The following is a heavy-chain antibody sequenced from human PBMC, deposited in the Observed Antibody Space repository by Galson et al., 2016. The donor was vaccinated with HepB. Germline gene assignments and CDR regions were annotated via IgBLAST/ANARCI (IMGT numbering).Heavy chain of an antibody. D-gene: IGHD7-27*01. V-gene: IGHV1-3*01. J-gene: IGHJ5*02. CDR3: ARDRHWVRGFCNWFDP. CDR1: GSTFNKYG. Sequence: SGSTFNKYGLHWVRQAPGQRLEWMGWINAGTGNTKYSQNFQGRVAITRDTSASTAYMELSSLRSEDTAVYYWARDRHWVRGFCNWFDPWGQGTLVTVSS. CDR2: INAGTGNT.